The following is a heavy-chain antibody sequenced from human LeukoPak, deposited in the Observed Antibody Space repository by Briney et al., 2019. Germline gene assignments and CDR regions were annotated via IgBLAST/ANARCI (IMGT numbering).Heavy chain of an antibody. CDR2: IYYNGST. CDR3: ARHTGHSSSWYSPRYYYGMDV. Sequence: PSETLSLTCTVSGGSISSYYWSWIRQPPGKGLEWIGYIYYNGSTNYNPSLKSRVTISVDTSKNQFSLKLSSVTAADTAVYYCARHTGHSSSWYSPRYYYGMDVWGQGTTVTVSS. D-gene: IGHD6-13*01. J-gene: IGHJ6*02. CDR1: GGSISSYY. V-gene: IGHV4-59*08.